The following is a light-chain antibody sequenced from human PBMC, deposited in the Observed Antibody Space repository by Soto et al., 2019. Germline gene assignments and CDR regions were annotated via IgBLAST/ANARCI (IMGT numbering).Light chain of an antibody. J-gene: IGKJ1*01. Sequence: EIVLTQSPATPSLSPGERATLSCRASQNVRSNLAWYQQKPGQAPRLLIYDASNRATGIPARFSGSGSGTDFTLAISSLEPEDFAVYYCQHRSNWPWTFGQGNKVEIK. CDR2: DAS. CDR3: QHRSNWPWT. CDR1: QNVRSN. V-gene: IGKV3-11*01.